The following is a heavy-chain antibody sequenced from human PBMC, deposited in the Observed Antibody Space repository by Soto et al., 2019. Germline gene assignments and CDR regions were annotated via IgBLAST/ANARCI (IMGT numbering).Heavy chain of an antibody. D-gene: IGHD2-15*01. CDR2: ISSSSSYI. Sequence: EVQLVESGGGLVKPGGSLRLSCAASGFTFSSYSMNWVRQAPGKGLEWVSSISSSSSYIYYADSVKGRFTISRDNAKNSLYLKMNSLRAEDTAVYYCVRDGCSGGSCYTPTRYYGMDVWGQGTTVTVSS. CDR3: VRDGCSGGSCYTPTRYYGMDV. V-gene: IGHV3-21*01. J-gene: IGHJ6*02. CDR1: GFTFSSYS.